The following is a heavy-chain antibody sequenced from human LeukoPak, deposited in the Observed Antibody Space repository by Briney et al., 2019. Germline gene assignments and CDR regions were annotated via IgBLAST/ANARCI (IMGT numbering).Heavy chain of an antibody. J-gene: IGHJ5*02. D-gene: IGHD6-13*01. CDR1: GFIFSISC. Sequence: PGRCLRPVRAAAGFIFSISCIHWARQAPGKGLEWVAVICSGGTNKYYADSVKGRFTISRDNPKNTLYLEMNNVRAEDTAVYYCAKDSWESLNWFDPWGQGTLVTVSS. CDR2: ICSGGTNK. V-gene: IGHV3-33*06. CDR3: AKDSWESLNWFDP.